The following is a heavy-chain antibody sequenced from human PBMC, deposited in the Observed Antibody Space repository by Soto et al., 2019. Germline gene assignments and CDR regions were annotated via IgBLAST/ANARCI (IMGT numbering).Heavy chain of an antibody. V-gene: IGHV1-2*02. CDR2: IDPKNGDT. CDR3: ARDFPKTVTSWDFDL. D-gene: IGHD2-2*01. Sequence: QVQLVQSGAEVKKPGASVKVSCKASGYTFIGYSMHWVRQAPGQGLEWMGWIDPKNGDTEYAQKCQGRVSLTRDTSISTGYMELSSLRSDDTAVYYCARDFPKTVTSWDFDLWGRGTLVTVPS. CDR1: GYTFIGYS. J-gene: IGHJ2*01.